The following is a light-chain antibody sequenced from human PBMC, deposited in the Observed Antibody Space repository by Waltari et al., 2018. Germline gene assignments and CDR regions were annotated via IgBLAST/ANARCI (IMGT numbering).Light chain of an antibody. CDR1: QSVSSSY. Sequence: EIVLTQSPGTLSLSPGERATLSCRASQSVSSSYLAWYQPKPGQAPRLLIYGASSRATGLPDRLSGSGSGTDFTLTISRLEPEDFAVYYCQQYGSSPKTFGQGTKVEIK. CDR3: QQYGSSPKT. V-gene: IGKV3-20*01. CDR2: GAS. J-gene: IGKJ1*01.